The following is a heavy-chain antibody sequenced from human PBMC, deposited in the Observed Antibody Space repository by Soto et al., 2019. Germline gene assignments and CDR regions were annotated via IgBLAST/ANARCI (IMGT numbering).Heavy chain of an antibody. Sequence: QVQLVESGGGVVQPGRSLRLSCAASGFTFSSYGMHWVRQAPGKGLEWVAVISYDGSNKYYADSVKGRFTISRDNSKNTLYLQMNSLRAEDTAVYYCAKLPGSITMIVGNGSFDYWGQGTLVTVSS. CDR1: GFTFSSYG. CDR3: AKLPGSITMIVGNGSFDY. D-gene: IGHD3-22*01. V-gene: IGHV3-30*18. CDR2: ISYDGSNK. J-gene: IGHJ4*02.